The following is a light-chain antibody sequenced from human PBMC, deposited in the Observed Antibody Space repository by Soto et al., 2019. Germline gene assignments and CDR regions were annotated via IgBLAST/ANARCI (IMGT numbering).Light chain of an antibody. J-gene: IGKJ1*01. CDR3: LQPNSYQWT. CDR2: AAS. V-gene: IGKV1-17*01. Sequence: DIQMTQSPSSLSASVGDRVTITCRASQGIRNDLGGYQQKPGKAPKRLIYAASSLQSGVPSRFSESSSGTEFTLTINSLQTEHFATYYCLQPNSYQWTLGQGTKVDIK. CDR1: QGIRND.